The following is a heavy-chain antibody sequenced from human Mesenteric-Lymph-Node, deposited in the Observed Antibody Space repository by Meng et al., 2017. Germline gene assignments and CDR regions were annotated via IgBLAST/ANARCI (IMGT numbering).Heavy chain of an antibody. J-gene: IGHJ4*02. V-gene: IGHV2-5*05. D-gene: IGHD6-13*01. CDR3: AHRLRGDNSNWFFDY. CDR2: IYLDDSQ. CDR1: GVSLSTSEVG. Sequence: SGPTLVNPTHSLTLTCTFSGVSLSTSEVGVGWIRQPPGKALEWLALIYLDDSQHYGPSLRSRFTITKDTSKNQVVLTMTNMDPVDTATYFCAHRLRGDNSNWFFDYWGRGTLVTVSS.